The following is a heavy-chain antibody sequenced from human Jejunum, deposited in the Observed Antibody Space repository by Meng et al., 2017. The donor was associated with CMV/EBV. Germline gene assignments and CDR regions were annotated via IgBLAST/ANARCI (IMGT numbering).Heavy chain of an antibody. V-gene: IGHV3-74*01. CDR3: ARVGGGYANYYFDF. Sequence: SGFTFRRYWMHWVRQVPGKGLVWVSRINSDGSSTSYADSVKGRFTISRDNAKNTLYLQMDSLRAEDTAVYYCARVGGGYANYYFDFWGQGTLVTVS. J-gene: IGHJ4*02. CDR2: INSDGSST. CDR1: GFTFRRYW. D-gene: IGHD5-12*01.